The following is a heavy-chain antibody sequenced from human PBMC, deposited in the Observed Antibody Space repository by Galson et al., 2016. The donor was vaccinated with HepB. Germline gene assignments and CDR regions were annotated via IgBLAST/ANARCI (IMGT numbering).Heavy chain of an antibody. CDR1: GASVSSAGYS. CDR2: IYHSGNT. D-gene: IGHD1-14*01. CDR3: ARGKDCARTTCYWYFDL. J-gene: IGHJ2*01. V-gene: IGHV4-30-2*01. Sequence: TLSLTCGVSGASVSSAGYSWSWIRQTPGGALEWIGFIYHSGNTYYNASLKSRVSMSADRSKNQFSLNLRSVTAADTAVYYCARGKDCARTTCYWYFDLWGRGTPVSVSS.